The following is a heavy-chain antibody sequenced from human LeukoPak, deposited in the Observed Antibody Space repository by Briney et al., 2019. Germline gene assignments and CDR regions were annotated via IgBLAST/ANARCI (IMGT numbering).Heavy chain of an antibody. CDR1: GFIFSNYA. V-gene: IGHV3-23*01. CDR2: VSGSGDPT. CDR3: AKDGGRWQQVGPWFDC. D-gene: IGHD5-24*01. Sequence: GGSLRLSCAASGFIFSNYAMAWVRQAPGKGLERVSAVSGSGDPTFYADSVKGRFTVSRDNSKNTLYLQMDSLRDEDTAVYYCAKDGGRWQQVGPWFDCWDQVHLVTVSS. J-gene: IGHJ4*02.